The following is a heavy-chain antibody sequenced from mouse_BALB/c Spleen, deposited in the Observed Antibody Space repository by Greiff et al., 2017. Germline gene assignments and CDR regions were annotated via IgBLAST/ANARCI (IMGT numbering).Heavy chain of an antibody. CDR1: GFTFSSYA. V-gene: IGHV5-6-5*01. D-gene: IGHD2-10*02. CDR2: ISSGGST. CDR3: ARGGGYGNYFDY. J-gene: IGHJ2*01. Sequence: EVKLMESGGGLVKPGGSLKLSCAASGFTFSSYAMSWVRQTPEKRLEWVASISSGGSTYYPDSVKGRFTISRDNARNILYLQMSSLRAEDTAMYYCARGGGYGNYFDYWGQGTTLTVSS.